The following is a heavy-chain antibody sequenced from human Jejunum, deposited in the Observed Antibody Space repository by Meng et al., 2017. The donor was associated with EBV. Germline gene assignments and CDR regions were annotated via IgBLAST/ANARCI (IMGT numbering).Heavy chain of an antibody. Sequence: EGQLWDAAGGLVQSGGSLRLSCAASGFTCSSYAMNWVGQAPGKGLEWVSTIIGSGAGTYYADSVKGRFTISRDNSKNTLYLQLDSLTAEDTAVYYCVKAHYFETSGPLDYWGQGTLVTVSS. V-gene: IGHV3-23*01. CDR2: IIGSGAGT. CDR1: GFTCSSYA. D-gene: IGHD3-22*01. J-gene: IGHJ4*02. CDR3: VKAHYFETSGPLDY.